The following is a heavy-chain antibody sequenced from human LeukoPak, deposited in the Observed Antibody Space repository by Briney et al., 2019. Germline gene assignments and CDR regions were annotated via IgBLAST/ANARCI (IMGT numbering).Heavy chain of an antibody. CDR2: ISDDETYK. CDR1: GFTFNSYS. CDR3: AKDPESVHSGSYGY. J-gene: IGHJ4*02. V-gene: IGHV3-30-3*01. Sequence: GGSLRLSCAASGFTFNSYSMHWVRQAPGKGLEWVTAISDDETYKFYADSVKGRFTISRDNSKNTLYLQMNSLRAEDTAVYYCAKDPESVHSGSYGYWGQGTLVTVSS. D-gene: IGHD1-26*01.